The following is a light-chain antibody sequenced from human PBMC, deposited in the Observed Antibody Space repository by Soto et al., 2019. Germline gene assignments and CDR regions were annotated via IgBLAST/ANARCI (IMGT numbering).Light chain of an antibody. CDR1: SSDAGGYSY. CDR2: DVS. J-gene: IGLJ1*01. Sequence: QSALTQPRSVSRSPGHSVTISCTGTSSDAGGYSYVSWYQQHPGKAPKLMISDVSKRPSGVPDRFSGSKFGNTASLTISGRQAEDEADYYCCSYAGAFTYVFGSGTKLTVL. V-gene: IGLV2-11*01. CDR3: CSYAGAFTYV.